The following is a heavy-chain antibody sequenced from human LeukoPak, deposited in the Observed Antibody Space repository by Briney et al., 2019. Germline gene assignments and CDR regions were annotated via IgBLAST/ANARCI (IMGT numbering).Heavy chain of an antibody. CDR1: GFTFSSYA. CDR3: AKTTYYDSSGYYVRYFDL. D-gene: IGHD3-22*01. V-gene: IGHV3-23*01. Sequence: GGSLRLSCAASGFTFSSYAMSWVRQAPGKGREWVSAISGSGGSTYYADSVKGRFTISRDNSKNTLYLQMNSLRAEDTAVYYCAKTTYYDSSGYYVRYFDLWGRGTLVTVSS. CDR2: ISGSGGST. J-gene: IGHJ2*01.